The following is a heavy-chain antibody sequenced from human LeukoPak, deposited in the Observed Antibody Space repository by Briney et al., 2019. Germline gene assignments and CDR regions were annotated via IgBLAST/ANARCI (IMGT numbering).Heavy chain of an antibody. CDR2: INHSGST. CDR1: GGSFSGYY. CDR3: ARGRVALGYYDSSERFTYYYYGMDV. J-gene: IGHJ6*02. D-gene: IGHD3-22*01. Sequence: SESLSLTCAVYGGSFSGYYWSWIRQPPGKGLEWIGEINHSGSTNYNPSLKSRVTISVDTSKNQFSLKLSSVTAADTAVYYCARGRVALGYYDSSERFTYYYYGMDVWGQGHTVTVSS. V-gene: IGHV4-34*01.